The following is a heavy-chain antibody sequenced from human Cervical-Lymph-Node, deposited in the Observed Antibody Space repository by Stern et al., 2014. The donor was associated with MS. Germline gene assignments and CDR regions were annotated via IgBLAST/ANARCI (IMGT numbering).Heavy chain of an antibody. D-gene: IGHD6-13*01. V-gene: IGHV1-46*01. CDR3: ARDGMTAATYYFDF. J-gene: IGHJ4*02. CDR1: GYSFTSYY. CDR2: INPSVGRT. Sequence: VQLVQSGAEVKKPGASVKGSCKASGYSFTSYYMHWVRQAPGQGLEWMGIINPSVGRTNYAQKFQDRVTMTRDTSTSTVYMEMSSLRSEDTALYYCARDGMTAATYYFDFWGQGTVVTVSS.